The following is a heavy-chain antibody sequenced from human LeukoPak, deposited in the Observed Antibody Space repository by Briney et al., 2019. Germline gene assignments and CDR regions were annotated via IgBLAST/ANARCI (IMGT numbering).Heavy chain of an antibody. CDR1: GFTFGDYA. D-gene: IGHD3-10*01. Sequence: GGSLRLSCTASGFTFGDYAMSWVRQAPGKGLEWVGFIRSKAYGGTTEYAASVKGRFTISRDDSKSIAYLQMNSLKTEDTAMYYCSKWVRFGEFYDYWGQGTLVTVSS. V-gene: IGHV3-49*04. CDR3: SKWVRFGEFYDY. CDR2: IRSKAYGGTT. J-gene: IGHJ4*02.